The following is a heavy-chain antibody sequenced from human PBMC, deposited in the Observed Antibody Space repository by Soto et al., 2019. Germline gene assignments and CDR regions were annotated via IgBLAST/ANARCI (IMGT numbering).Heavy chain of an antibody. Sequence: PGWSLRLACSSSVFTFNSYAMQWVRQAPGKGLEFVSAISSYGADRYYADSVKGRFAISRDNSKNTLYLQMSSLRAEDTALYYCVKEGYMRSDWYGQFDYWGQGALVTVSS. CDR1: VFTFNSYA. J-gene: IGHJ4*02. CDR2: ISSYGADR. CDR3: VKEGYMRSDWYGQFDY. V-gene: IGHV3-64D*06. D-gene: IGHD6-19*01.